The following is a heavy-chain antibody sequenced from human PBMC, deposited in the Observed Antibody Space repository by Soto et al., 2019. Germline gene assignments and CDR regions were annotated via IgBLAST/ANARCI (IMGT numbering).Heavy chain of an antibody. CDR1: GGSFSGYY. D-gene: IGHD1-20*01. CDR3: ARYKSNYYYGMDV. V-gene: IGHV4-34*01. J-gene: IGHJ6*02. Sequence: SETLSLTCAVYGGSFSGYYWSWIRQPPGKGLEWIGEINHSGSTNYNQSIKSQVTISVDTSKNHFSLKLSFLTAADTAVYYCARYKSNYYYGMDVWGQGTTVT. CDR2: INHSGST.